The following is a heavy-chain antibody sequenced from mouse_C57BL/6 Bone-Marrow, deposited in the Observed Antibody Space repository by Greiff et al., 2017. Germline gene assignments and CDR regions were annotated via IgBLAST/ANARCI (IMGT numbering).Heavy chain of an antibody. CDR2: IHPSDSDT. Sequence: QVQLQQPGAELVKPGASVKVSCKASGYTFTSYWMHWVKQRPGQGLEWIGMIHPSDSDTNYNQKFKGKATLTVDKSSSTAYMQLSSLTSEDSAVYYCATKIPYGVNAMDYWGQGTSVTVSS. CDR3: ATKIPYGVNAMDY. V-gene: IGHV1-74*01. CDR1: GYTFTSYW. D-gene: IGHD1-1*02. J-gene: IGHJ4*01.